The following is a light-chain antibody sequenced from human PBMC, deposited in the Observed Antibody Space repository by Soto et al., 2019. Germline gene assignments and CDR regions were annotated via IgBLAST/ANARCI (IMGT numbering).Light chain of an antibody. CDR1: QSISSW. V-gene: IGKV1-5*01. CDR3: QQYNSYSGT. J-gene: IGKJ1*01. Sequence: DIQMTQSPSTLSASVGDRATITCRASQSISSWLAWYQQKPGKAPKLLIYDASSLESGVPSGFSGSGSGTEFTLTISSLQPDDFATYYCQQYNSYSGTFGQGTKVDIK. CDR2: DAS.